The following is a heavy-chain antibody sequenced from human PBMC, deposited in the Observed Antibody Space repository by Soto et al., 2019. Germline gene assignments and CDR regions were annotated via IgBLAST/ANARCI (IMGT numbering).Heavy chain of an antibody. J-gene: IGHJ3*02. CDR1: GYTFTSYY. CDR3: ARVRGSYYAAFDI. D-gene: IGHD1-26*01. V-gene: IGHV1-46*01. Sequence: ASVKVSCKASGYTFTSYYMHWVRQAPGQGLEWMGIINPSGGSTSYAQKFQGRVTMTRDTSTSTVYMELSSLRSEDTAVYYCARVRGSYYAAFDIWGQGTMVTVS. CDR2: INPSGGST.